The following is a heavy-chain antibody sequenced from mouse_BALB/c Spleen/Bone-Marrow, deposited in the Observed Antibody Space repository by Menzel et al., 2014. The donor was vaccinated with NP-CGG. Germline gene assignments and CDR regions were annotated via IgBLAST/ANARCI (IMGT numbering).Heavy chain of an antibody. V-gene: IGHV5-6*02. D-gene: IGHD2-10*02. CDR1: GFTFGSYG. CDR3: ARRGYGNSYWYFDV. CDR2: ISSGGSYT. J-gene: IGHJ1*01. Sequence: EVMLVESGGDLVKPGGSLKLSCAASGFTFGSYGMSWVRQTPDKRLEWVATISSGGSYTYYPDSVKGRFTISRDNAKNTLYLQMSSLKSEDTAMYYCARRGYGNSYWYFDVWGAGTTVTVSS.